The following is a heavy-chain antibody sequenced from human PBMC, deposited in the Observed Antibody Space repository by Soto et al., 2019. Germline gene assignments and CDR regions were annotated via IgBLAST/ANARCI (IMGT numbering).Heavy chain of an antibody. J-gene: IGHJ6*03. Sequence: QVQLVESGGGLVKPGGSLRLSCAASGFTFSDYYMSWIRQAPGKGLEWVSYISSSGSTIYSADSVRGRFTISRDNAKNSLYLQMNGLRAEDTAVYDCARGWTAVTKYFCYYMDVWGAGTTVTVSS. D-gene: IGHD4-17*01. CDR3: ARGWTAVTKYFCYYMDV. CDR1: GFTFSDYY. V-gene: IGHV3-11*01. CDR2: ISSSGSTI.